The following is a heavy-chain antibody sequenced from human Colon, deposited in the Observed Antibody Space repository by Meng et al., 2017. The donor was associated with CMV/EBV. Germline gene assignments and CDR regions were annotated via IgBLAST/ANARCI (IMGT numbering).Heavy chain of an antibody. J-gene: IGHJ4*02. CDR3: AREDSRGYRIFDS. CDR1: GASFREYS. V-gene: IGHV5-51*01. D-gene: IGHD3-22*01. CDR2: IYPGDSDT. Sequence: KGCGASFREYSLACVRQMPGRGLEWMGIIYPGDSDTKYSPSFQGHVSMSVDKSLDTASLQWSSLKASDTATYYCAREDSRGYRIFDSWGQGTLVTVSS.